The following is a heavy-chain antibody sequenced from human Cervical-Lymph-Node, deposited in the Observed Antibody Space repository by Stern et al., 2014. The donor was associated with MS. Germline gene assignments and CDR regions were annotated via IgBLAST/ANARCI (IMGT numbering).Heavy chain of an antibody. Sequence: EVQLVQSGAEVKKPGESLKISCKGSGYTFATYWIGWVRQMPGKGLEWMGIIYPRDSETRYSPFFQGRVTISVDKSTDTAHLEWSSLKASDTAMYYCARHENSGWYYFEEYFKYWGQGPLVTVSS. D-gene: IGHD6-19*01. J-gene: IGHJ1*01. V-gene: IGHV5-51*01. CDR2: IYPRDSET. CDR3: ARHENSGWYYFEEYFKY. CDR1: GYTFATYW.